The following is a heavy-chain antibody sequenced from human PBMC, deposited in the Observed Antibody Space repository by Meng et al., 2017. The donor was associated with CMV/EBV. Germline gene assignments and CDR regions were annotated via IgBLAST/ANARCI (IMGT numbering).Heavy chain of an antibody. D-gene: IGHD3-3*01. CDR3: ARVSTTNFGTIGVGTLGGMDV. CDR1: GYTFTGYY. Sequence: ASVKVSCKASGYTFTGYYMHWVRQAPGQGLEWMGWINPNSGGTNYAQKFQGRVTMTRDTSISTAYMELSRLRSDDTAVYYCARVSTTNFGTIGVGTLGGMDVWGQGTTVTVSS. V-gene: IGHV1-2*02. J-gene: IGHJ6*02. CDR2: INPNSGGT.